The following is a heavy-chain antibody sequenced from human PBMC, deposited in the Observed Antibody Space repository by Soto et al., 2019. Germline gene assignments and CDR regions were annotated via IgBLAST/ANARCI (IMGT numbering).Heavy chain of an antibody. Sequence: QVQLQESGPGLVKPSQTLSLTCTVSGGSISSGGYYWSWIRQHPGKGLEWIGYIYYSGSTYYNSSLKSRVTISVDTSKNQFSLKLSSVTAADKAVYYCARVWDSSGPNFDYWGQGTLVTVSS. CDR1: GGSISSGGYY. CDR3: ARVWDSSGPNFDY. V-gene: IGHV4-31*03. J-gene: IGHJ4*02. CDR2: IYYSGST. D-gene: IGHD3-22*01.